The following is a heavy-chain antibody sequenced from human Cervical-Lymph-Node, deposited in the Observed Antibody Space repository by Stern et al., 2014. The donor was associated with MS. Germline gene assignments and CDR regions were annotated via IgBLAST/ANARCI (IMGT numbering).Heavy chain of an antibody. Sequence: VQLGQSGAEEKKPGSSVKGSCKASGGTFSRYALSWVRQALGQGLGWMSGILPVCGTTISVQKSQGRVTITADESTSTAYMELSSLTSEDTAVYYCARDQRDYYYYYGMDVWGLGTTVTVSS. J-gene: IGHJ6*02. V-gene: IGHV1-69*01. CDR1: GGTFSRYA. CDR2: ILPVCGTT. CDR3: ARDQRDYYYYYGMDV.